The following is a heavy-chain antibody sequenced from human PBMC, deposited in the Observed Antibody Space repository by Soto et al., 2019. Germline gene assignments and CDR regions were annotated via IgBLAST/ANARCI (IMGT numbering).Heavy chain of an antibody. Sequence: GGSLRLSCAASGFIFENFGMSWVRQAPGKGLEWISSISGSGFKKYYADSVKGRFTISRDNSKSTVYLELNNLSAEDTAVYHCAKNQGVELVPLATVDWFDPWGQGSVVTASS. D-gene: IGHD1-26*01. J-gene: IGHJ5*02. V-gene: IGHV3-23*01. CDR2: ISGSGFKK. CDR3: AKNQGVELVPLATVDWFDP. CDR1: GFIFENFG.